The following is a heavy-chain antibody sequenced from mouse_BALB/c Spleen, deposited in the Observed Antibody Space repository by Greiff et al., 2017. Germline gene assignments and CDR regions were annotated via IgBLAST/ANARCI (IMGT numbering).Heavy chain of an antibody. Sequence: VQLQQSGPGLVAPSQSLSITCTVSGFSLTDYGVSWIRQPPGKGLEWLGVIWGGGSTYYNTALKSRLSISKDNSKSQVFLKMNSLQTDDTAMYYCAKHPDYYGSSYGAMDYWGQGTSVTVSS. V-gene: IGHV2-6-5*01. CDR1: GFSLTDYG. J-gene: IGHJ4*01. CDR2: IWGGGST. D-gene: IGHD1-1*01. CDR3: AKHPDYYGSSYGAMDY.